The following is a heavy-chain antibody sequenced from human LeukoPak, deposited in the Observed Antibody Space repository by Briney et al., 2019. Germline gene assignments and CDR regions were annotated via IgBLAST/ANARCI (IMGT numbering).Heavy chain of an antibody. J-gene: IGHJ4*02. V-gene: IGHV1-69*10. CDR2: IIPILGIA. CDR1: GGTFSSYA. Sequence: SVTVSCKASGGTFSSYAISWVRQAPGQGLEWMGGIIPILGIANYAQKFQRRVTITADKSTSTAYMELSSLRSEDTAVYYCARDHGWDYDTLTALSYWGQGTLVTVSS. D-gene: IGHD3-9*01. CDR3: ARDHGWDYDTLTALSY.